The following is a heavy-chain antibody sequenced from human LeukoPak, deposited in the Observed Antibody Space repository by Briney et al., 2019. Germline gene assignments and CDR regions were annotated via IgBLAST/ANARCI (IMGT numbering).Heavy chain of an antibody. D-gene: IGHD3-3*01. CDR3: AIFGVPSNWFDP. V-gene: IGHV1-8*03. Sequence: ASVKVSCKASGYTFTSYDINWVRQATGQGLEWMGWMNPNSGNTGYAQKFQGRVTIIRNTSISTAYMELSSLRSEDTAVYYCAIFGVPSNWFDPWGQGTLVTVSS. J-gene: IGHJ5*02. CDR1: GYTFTSYD. CDR2: MNPNSGNT.